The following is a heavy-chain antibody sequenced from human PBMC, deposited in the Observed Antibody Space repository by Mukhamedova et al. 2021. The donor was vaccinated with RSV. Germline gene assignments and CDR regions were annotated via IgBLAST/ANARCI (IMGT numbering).Heavy chain of an antibody. CDR3: ARARARNRNYVLY. J-gene: IGHJ4*02. V-gene: IGHV1-8*01. CDR2: MNPNFGTS. D-gene: IGHD3-10*02. CDR1: D. Sequence: DINWVRQASGQGLEWMGWMNPNFGTSGFAQKFQGRVTMTSETATSTAYMELTGLSSEDTAIYYCARARARNRNYVLYWGQGTLVT.